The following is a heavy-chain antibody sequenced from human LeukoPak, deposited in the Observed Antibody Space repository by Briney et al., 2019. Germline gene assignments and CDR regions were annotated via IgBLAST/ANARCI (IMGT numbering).Heavy chain of an antibody. J-gene: IGHJ5*02. D-gene: IGHD3-10*01. CDR3: ARNYGSGSYYNVYWFDP. CDR1: GYTFTIYG. CDR2: ISGYNGNT. Sequence: ASVKVSCKASGYTFTIYGINWVRQAPGQGLEWMGWISGYNGNTNYAQKLQGRVTMTTDTSTSTAYMELRSLRSDDTAVYYCARNYGSGSYYNVYWFDPWGQGTLVTVSS. V-gene: IGHV1-18*01.